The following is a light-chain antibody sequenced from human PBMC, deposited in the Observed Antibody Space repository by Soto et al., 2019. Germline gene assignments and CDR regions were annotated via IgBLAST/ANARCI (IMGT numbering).Light chain of an antibody. J-gene: IGLJ3*02. CDR1: SGHSSYA. V-gene: IGLV4-69*01. Sequence: QPVLTQPPSASASLGASVKLTCTLSSGHSSYAIAWHQQQPEKGPRYLMNLNSDGSHNKGDGIPDRFSGSSSGAERYLTISSLQSEDEADYYCQTWGTGIEVFGGGTKVTVL. CDR2: LNSDGSH. CDR3: QTWGTGIEV.